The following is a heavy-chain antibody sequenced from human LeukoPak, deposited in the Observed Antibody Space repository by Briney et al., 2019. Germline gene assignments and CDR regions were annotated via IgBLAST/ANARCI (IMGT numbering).Heavy chain of an antibody. V-gene: IGHV4-59*01. CDR3: ARVGNSGYYPDPYFDY. D-gene: IGHD3-22*01. CDR2: IYYSGST. J-gene: IGHJ4*02. CDR1: GASISSYY. Sequence: PSETLSLTCTVSGASISSYYCSSIRQPPGKGLEWIGYIYYSGSTNYNPPLKSRVTISVDTSKNQFSLKLSSVTAADTAVYYCARVGNSGYYPDPYFDYWGQGTLVTVSS.